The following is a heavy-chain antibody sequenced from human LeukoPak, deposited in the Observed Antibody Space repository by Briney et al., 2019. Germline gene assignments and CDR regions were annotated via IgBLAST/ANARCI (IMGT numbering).Heavy chain of an antibody. CDR2: LYHSGTI. J-gene: IGHJ5*02. V-gene: IGHV4-39*07. CDR1: GDSLRTTTYY. Sequence: SETLSLTCTVSGDSLRTTTYYWNWIRQPPGKGLEWIGGLYHSGTIYYNPSLKSRVTISADKSKNHFSLKLTSVTAADTAVYYCARDRELAALDPWGQGTLVTVSS. D-gene: IGHD1-26*01. CDR3: ARDRELAALDP.